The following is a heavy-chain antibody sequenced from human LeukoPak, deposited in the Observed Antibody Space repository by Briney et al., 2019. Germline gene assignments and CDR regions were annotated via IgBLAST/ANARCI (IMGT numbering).Heavy chain of an antibody. V-gene: IGHV3-21*01. CDR1: GFTFSSYA. CDR2: ISSSSSYI. J-gene: IGHJ4*02. Sequence: PGGSLRLSCAASGFTFSSYAMSWVRQAPGKGLEWVSSISSSSSYIYYADSVKGRFTISRDNAKNSLYLQMNSLRAEDTAVYYCARAFGSGWYYFDYWGQGTLVTVSS. D-gene: IGHD6-19*01. CDR3: ARAFGSGWYYFDY.